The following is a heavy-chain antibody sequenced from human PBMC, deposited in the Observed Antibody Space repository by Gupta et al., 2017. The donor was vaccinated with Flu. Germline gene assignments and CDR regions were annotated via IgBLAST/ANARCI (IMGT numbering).Heavy chain of an antibody. J-gene: IGHJ4*02. Sequence: GFTFSGSYLQWVRQAPGKGLVWVSRINPDGSSTTYADSVKGRFTISRDNAKNTLYLQMNSLGADDTAVYYCATVTTGCWGQGTLVTVSS. V-gene: IGHV3-74*03. CDR1: GFTFSGSY. CDR3: ATVTTGC. CDR2: INPDGSST. D-gene: IGHD4-17*01.